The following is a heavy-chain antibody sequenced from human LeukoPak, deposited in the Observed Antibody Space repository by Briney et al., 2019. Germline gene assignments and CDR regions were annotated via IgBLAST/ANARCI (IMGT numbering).Heavy chain of an antibody. CDR2: ISSSGLTI. CDR3: VRGSVADY. CDR1: GFTFSNYE. J-gene: IGHJ4*02. V-gene: IGHV3-48*03. Sequence: GGSLRLSCAASGFTFSNYEMNWVRQAPGQGLEWVSYISSSGLTIYYGDSMKGRFTIPRDNAKNSLYLQMNSLRAEDTAVYYCVRGSVADYWGQGTLVTVSS.